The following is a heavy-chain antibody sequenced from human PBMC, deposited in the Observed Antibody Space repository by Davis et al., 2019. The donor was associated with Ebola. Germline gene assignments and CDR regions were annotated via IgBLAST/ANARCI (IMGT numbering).Heavy chain of an antibody. D-gene: IGHD6-19*01. CDR1: GYTFTGYY. CDR2: INPNSGGT. Sequence: ASVKVSCKASGYTFTGYYMHWVRQAPGQGLEWMGWINPNSGGTNYAQKFQGRVTMTRDTSISTAYMELSRLRSDDTAVYYCARAGAVAGHYYYYGMDVWGQGTTVTVSS. CDR3: ARAGAVAGHYYYYGMDV. J-gene: IGHJ6*02. V-gene: IGHV1-2*02.